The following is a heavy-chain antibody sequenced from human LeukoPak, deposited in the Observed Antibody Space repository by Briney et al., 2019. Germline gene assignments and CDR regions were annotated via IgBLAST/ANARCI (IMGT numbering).Heavy chain of an antibody. Sequence: GGSLRLSCAASGSTFSSYEMNWVRQAPGKGLEWISYISSSDNTIYYADSVKGRFTISRDNAKNSLYLQMNSLRAEDTAVYYCARDQSSGWAWGAFDYWGQGTLVTVSS. J-gene: IGHJ4*02. CDR2: ISSSDNTI. CDR1: GSTFSSYE. D-gene: IGHD6-19*01. CDR3: ARDQSSGWAWGAFDY. V-gene: IGHV3-48*03.